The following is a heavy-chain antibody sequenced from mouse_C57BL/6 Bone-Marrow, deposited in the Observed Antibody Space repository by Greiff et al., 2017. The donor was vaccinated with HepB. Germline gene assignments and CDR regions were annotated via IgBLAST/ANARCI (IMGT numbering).Heavy chain of an antibody. CDR1: GFTFSSYA. CDR3: TRGNDYGSSLYWYFDV. Sequence: EVKVVESGEGLVKPGGSLKLSCAASGFTFSSYAMSWVRQTPEKRLEWVAYISSGGDYIYYADTVKGRFAISRDNARNTLYLQMSSLKSEDTAMYYWTRGNDYGSSLYWYFDVWGTGTTVTVSS. D-gene: IGHD1-1*01. CDR2: ISSGGDYI. V-gene: IGHV5-9-1*02. J-gene: IGHJ1*03.